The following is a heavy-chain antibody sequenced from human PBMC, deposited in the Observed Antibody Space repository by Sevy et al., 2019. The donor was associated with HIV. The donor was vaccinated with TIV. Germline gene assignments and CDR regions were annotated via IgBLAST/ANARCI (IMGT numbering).Heavy chain of an antibody. D-gene: IGHD2-15*01. CDR2: IYSGGST. V-gene: IGHV3-53*01. Sequence: GGSLRLSCAASEFTVSSNYMSWVRQAPGKGLEWVSVIYSGGSTYYADYVKGRFTISRDNSQNTVYLQMNSLRAEDTAVYYCAREDIVLGEGNYYGMDVWGQRTTVTVSS. CDR3: AREDIVLGEGNYYGMDV. J-gene: IGHJ6*02. CDR1: EFTVSSNY.